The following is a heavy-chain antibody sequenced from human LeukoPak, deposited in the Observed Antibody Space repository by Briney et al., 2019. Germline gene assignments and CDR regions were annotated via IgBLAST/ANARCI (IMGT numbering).Heavy chain of an antibody. Sequence: GGSPRLSCAASGFTFSSYSMNWVRQAPGKGLEWVSSISSSSSYIYYADSVKGRFTISRDNAKNSLYLQMNSLRAEDTAVYYCARESRLRFLEWLPSANFYMDVWGKGTTVTVSS. CDR2: ISSSSSYI. J-gene: IGHJ6*03. CDR1: GFTFSSYS. D-gene: IGHD3-3*01. V-gene: IGHV3-21*01. CDR3: ARESRLRFLEWLPSANFYMDV.